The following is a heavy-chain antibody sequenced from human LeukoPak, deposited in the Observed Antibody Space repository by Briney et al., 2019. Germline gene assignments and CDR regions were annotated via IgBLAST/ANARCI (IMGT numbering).Heavy chain of an antibody. CDR3: AREEDILTGYPIYYYGMDV. CDR2: ISAYNGNT. J-gene: IGHJ6*02. Sequence: VASVKVSCKASGYTFTSYGISWVRQAPGQGLEWMGWISAYNGNTNYAQKLQGRVTMTTDTSTSTAYIELRSLRSDDTAVYYCAREEDILTGYPIYYYGMDVWGQGTTVTVSS. V-gene: IGHV1-18*01. D-gene: IGHD3-9*01. CDR1: GYTFTSYG.